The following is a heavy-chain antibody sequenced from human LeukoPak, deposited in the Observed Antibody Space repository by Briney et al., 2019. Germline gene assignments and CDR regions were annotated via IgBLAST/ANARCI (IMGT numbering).Heavy chain of an antibody. CDR2: IPYDGSNK. J-gene: IGHJ4*02. Sequence: GGSLRLSCAASGFSFSTYAMSWVRQIPGKGLEWVAVIPYDGSNKYYADSVKGRFTISRENSKNRLYLQMNSLRAEDTAVYYCARAEGYGGELDSWGQGTLVTVSS. CDR1: GFSFSTYA. CDR3: ARAEGYGGELDS. V-gene: IGHV3-30*04. D-gene: IGHD4-23*01.